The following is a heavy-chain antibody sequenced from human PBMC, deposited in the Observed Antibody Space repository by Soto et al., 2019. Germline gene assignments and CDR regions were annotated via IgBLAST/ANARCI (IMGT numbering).Heavy chain of an antibody. CDR1: GFTFSSYA. CDR2: ISGSGGST. CDR3: AKGPLSPGMVRGVIWFSGDY. V-gene: IGHV3-23*01. Sequence: GGSLRLSCAASGFTFSSYAMSWVRQAPGKGLEWVSAISGSGGSTYYADSVKGRFTISRDNSKNTLYLQMNSLRAEDTAVYYCAKGPLSPGMVRGVIWFSGDYWGQGTLVTVSS. D-gene: IGHD3-10*01. J-gene: IGHJ4*02.